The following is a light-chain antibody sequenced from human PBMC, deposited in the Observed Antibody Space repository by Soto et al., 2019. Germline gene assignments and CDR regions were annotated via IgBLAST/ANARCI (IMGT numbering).Light chain of an antibody. CDR3: MQALQTPRT. CDR1: QSLLHSNGYNY. J-gene: IGKJ3*01. V-gene: IGKV2-28*01. Sequence: DIVMTQSPLSLPVTPGEPASISCRSSQSLLHSNGYNYLDWYLQKPGQSPQLLIYLGSNRASGVPDRFRGSGSGTDFTLKISRVEDEDVGVYYCMQALQTPRTFGPGTQVDIK. CDR2: LGS.